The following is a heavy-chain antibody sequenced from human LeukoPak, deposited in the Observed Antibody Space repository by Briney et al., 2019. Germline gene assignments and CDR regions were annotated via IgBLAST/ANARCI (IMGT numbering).Heavy chain of an antibody. CDR3: ARANYYNSLSSFTR. CDR1: GYTFTNYW. D-gene: IGHD3-3*01. V-gene: IGHV5-51*01. J-gene: IGHJ4*02. Sequence: GESLKISCRGSGYTFTNYWIGWVRQMPGKGLEWMGIIYPGDSDTRYSPSFQGQVTISADKSISTAYLQWSSLKASDTAMCYCARANYYNSLSSFTRWGQGTLVTVSS. CDR2: IYPGDSDT.